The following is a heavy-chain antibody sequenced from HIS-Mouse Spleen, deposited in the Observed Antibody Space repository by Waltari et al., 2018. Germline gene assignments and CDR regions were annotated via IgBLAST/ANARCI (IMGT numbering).Heavy chain of an antibody. D-gene: IGHD6-13*01. CDR2: IYYSGST. Sequence: QLQLQESGPGLAKPSETLSLTCTVSGGSIRSSSYYWGWILQPPWQGLEWIGSIYYSGSTYYNPSLKSRVTISVDTSKNQFSLKLSSVTAADTAVYYCAREIPYSSSWYDWYFDLWGRGTLVTVSS. CDR3: AREIPYSSSWYDWYFDL. J-gene: IGHJ2*01. V-gene: IGHV4-39*07. CDR1: GGSIRSSSYY.